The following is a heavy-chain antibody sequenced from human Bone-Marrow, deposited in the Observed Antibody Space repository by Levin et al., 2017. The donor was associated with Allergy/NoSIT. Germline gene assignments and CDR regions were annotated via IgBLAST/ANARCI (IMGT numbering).Heavy chain of an antibody. CDR3: ASRGGYTSTWDFDY. CDR2: ISSNSADI. J-gene: IGHJ4*02. Sequence: PGGSLRLSCAASGFRFNNFAMTWVRQAPGKGLEWVSAISSNSADIHYADSVRGRFTISRDNSKNTLYLQMNSLRAEDTAMYYCASRGGYTSTWDFDYWGQGALVTVSS. D-gene: IGHD6-13*01. V-gene: IGHV3-23*01. CDR1: GFRFNNFA.